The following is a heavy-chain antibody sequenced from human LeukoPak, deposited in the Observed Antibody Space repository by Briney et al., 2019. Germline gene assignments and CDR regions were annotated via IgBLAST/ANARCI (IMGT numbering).Heavy chain of an antibody. Sequence: PGGSLRLSCAASGFTFSSYSMNWVRQAPGKGLEWVSYISSSSTIYYADSVKGRFTISRDNAKNSLFLQMNSLRAEDTAVYYCAGENSAVTEVMEYGMDVWGQGTTVTVSS. CDR3: AGENSAVTEVMEYGMDV. CDR2: ISSSSTI. CDR1: GFTFSSYS. V-gene: IGHV3-48*04. D-gene: IGHD3-16*01. J-gene: IGHJ6*02.